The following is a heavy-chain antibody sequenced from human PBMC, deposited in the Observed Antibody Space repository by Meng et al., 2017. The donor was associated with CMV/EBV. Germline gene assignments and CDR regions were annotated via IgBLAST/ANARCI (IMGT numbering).Heavy chain of an antibody. V-gene: IGHV1-69*01. D-gene: IGHD3-22*01. CDR1: GGTFSSYA. CDR2: IIPIFGTA. Sequence: QVQLVQSGAEVKKPGSSVKVSGKASGGTFSSYATSWVRKPPGQGLEWMGGIIPIFGTANYAQKFQGRVTITADESTGTAYMALSSLRSEDTAVYYCASGRIWNYYDSSGYNFDYWGQGTLVTVSS. CDR3: ASGRIWNYYDSSGYNFDY. J-gene: IGHJ4*02.